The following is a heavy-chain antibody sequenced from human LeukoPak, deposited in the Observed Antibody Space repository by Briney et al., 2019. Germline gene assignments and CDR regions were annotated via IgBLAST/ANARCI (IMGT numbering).Heavy chain of an antibody. Sequence: GRSLRLSCAASGFTFSSYGMHWVHQAPGKGLEWVAVISYDGSNKYYADSVKGRFTISRDNSKNTLYLQMNSLRAEDTAVYYCAKDLFSPTANGMDVWGQGTTVTVSS. J-gene: IGHJ6*02. CDR3: AKDLFSPTANGMDV. CDR1: GFTFSSYG. CDR2: ISYDGSNK. D-gene: IGHD3-10*02. V-gene: IGHV3-30*18.